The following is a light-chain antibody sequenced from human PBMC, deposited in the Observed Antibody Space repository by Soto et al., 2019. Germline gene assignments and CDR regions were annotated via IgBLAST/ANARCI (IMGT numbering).Light chain of an antibody. Sequence: QSALTQPASVSGSPGQSITISCAGTSSDVGAYNYVSWYQQHPGNAPKLLIFEVSNRPSGVSTRFSASKSGTSASLAITGLQTEDEAQYYCQSYDSRLTAYVFGTGTKLTVL. J-gene: IGLJ1*01. CDR3: QSYDSRLTAYV. V-gene: IGLV2-14*01. CDR2: EVS. CDR1: SSDVGAYNY.